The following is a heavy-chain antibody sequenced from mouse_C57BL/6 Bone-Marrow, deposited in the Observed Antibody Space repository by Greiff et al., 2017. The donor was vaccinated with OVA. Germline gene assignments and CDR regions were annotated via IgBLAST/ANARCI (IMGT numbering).Heavy chain of an antibody. D-gene: IGHD2-5*01. V-gene: IGHV5-4*01. CDR3: ARERSIVTTPY. CDR1: GFTFSSYA. J-gene: IGHJ3*01. CDR2: ISDGGSYT. Sequence: EVMLVESGGGLVKPGGSLKLSCAASGFTFSSYAMSWVRQTPEKRLEWVATISDGGSYTYYPDNVTGRFTISRDNAKHNLYLQMSHLKSEDTAMYYCARERSIVTTPYWGQGTLVTVSA.